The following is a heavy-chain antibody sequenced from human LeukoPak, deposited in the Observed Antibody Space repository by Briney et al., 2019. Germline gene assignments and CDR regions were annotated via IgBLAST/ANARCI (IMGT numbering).Heavy chain of an antibody. CDR3: ARALGDYVGNYFVY. CDR1: GYTFTSYG. V-gene: IGHV1-18*04. CDR2: ISAYNGDT. J-gene: IGHJ4*02. Sequence: ASVKVSCKASGYTFTSYGISWVRQAPGQGLECMGWISAYNGDTNYAQILQGRVTMTTDTSTSTAYMELRSLRSDDTAVYYCARALGDYVGNYFVYWGQGTLVTVSS. D-gene: IGHD4-17*01.